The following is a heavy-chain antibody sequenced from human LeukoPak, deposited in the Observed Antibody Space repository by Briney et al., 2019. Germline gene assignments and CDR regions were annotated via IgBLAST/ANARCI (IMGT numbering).Heavy chain of an antibody. CDR3: ARNALRFLEWLSPRFDY. J-gene: IGHJ4*02. Sequence: ASVKVSCKASGYTFTSYDINWVRQATGQGLEWMGWMNPNSGNTGYAQKFQGRVTITRNTSISTAYMELSSLRSEDTAVYYCARNALRFLEWLSPRFDYWGQGTLVTVSS. CDR1: GYTFTSYD. V-gene: IGHV1-8*03. D-gene: IGHD3-3*01. CDR2: MNPNSGNT.